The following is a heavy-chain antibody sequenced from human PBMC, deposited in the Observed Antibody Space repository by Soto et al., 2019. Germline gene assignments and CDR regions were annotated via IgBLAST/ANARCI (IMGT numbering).Heavy chain of an antibody. CDR2: ILGRGDT. CDR3: VEDVRADGYWGLDW. D-gene: IGHD3-3*01. V-gene: IGHV3-23*01. J-gene: IGHJ4*02. Sequence: EVQLLESGGGSVQPGGSLRLSCAASGFTFSTFAMSWVRQAPGKGLEWVSGILGRGDTYYEESVMGRFTISRDHSKNTLCLQLNSPRVEDTAIYFCVEDVRADGYWGLDWGGQGTLVIVSS. CDR1: GFTFSTFA.